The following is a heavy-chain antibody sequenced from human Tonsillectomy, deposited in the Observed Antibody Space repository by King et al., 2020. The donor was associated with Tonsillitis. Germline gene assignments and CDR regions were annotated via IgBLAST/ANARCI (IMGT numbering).Heavy chain of an antibody. CDR3: AKDFHPTGTTSPYYYSYYGMDV. CDR2: ISRNSASI. CDR1: GFTFDDYA. V-gene: IGHV3-9*01. Sequence: VQLVESGGGLVQPGRSLRLSCAASGFTFDDYAMHWVRQAPGKGLEWVSGISRNSASIGYADSVKGRFTISRDNAKNSLYLQMNSLRTEDTALYYCAKDFHPTGTTSPYYYSYYGMDVWGQGTTVTVSS. D-gene: IGHD4-11*01. J-gene: IGHJ6*02.